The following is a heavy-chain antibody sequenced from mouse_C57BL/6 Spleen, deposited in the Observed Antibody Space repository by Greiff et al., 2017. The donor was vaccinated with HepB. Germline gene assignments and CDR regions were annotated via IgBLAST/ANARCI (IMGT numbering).Heavy chain of an antibody. J-gene: IGHJ3*01. CDR3: AAPSY. CDR2: SYPRSGNT. CDR1: GYTFTSYG. V-gene: IGHV1-81*01. Sequence: VQLQQSGAELARPGASVKLSCKASGYTFTSYGISWVKQRTGQGLEWSGESYPRSGNTYYNEKFKGKATMTADKSSSTAYMALRSLTSEDSAVYFCAAPSYWGQGTLVTVSA.